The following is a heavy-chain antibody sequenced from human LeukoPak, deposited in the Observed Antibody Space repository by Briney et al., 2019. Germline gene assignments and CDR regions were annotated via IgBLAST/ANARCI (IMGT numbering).Heavy chain of an antibody. J-gene: IGHJ4*02. D-gene: IGHD2-15*01. CDR1: GFTFSSYS. CDR3: AISSGGSCYQ. Sequence: GGSLRLSCAASGFTFSSYSMNWVRQAPGKGLEWVSSISSSSNYIYYADSMKGRFTISRDSAKNSLYLQMNSLRAEDTAVYYCAISSGGSCYQWGQGTLVTVSS. CDR2: ISSSSNYI. V-gene: IGHV3-21*01.